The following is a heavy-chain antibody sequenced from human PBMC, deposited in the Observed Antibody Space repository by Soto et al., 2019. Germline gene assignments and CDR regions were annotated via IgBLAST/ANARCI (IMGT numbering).Heavy chain of an antibody. D-gene: IGHD1-20*01. CDR1: GGSISSGGYY. CDR3: ARVPLLTGTGYYYGMDV. V-gene: IGHV4-31*03. Sequence: PSETLSLTCTVSGGSISSGGYYWSWIRQHPGKGLEWIGYIYYSGSTYYNPPLKSRVTISVDTSKNQFSLKLSSVTAADTAVYYCARVPLLTGTGYYYGMDVWGQGTTVTVSS. CDR2: IYYSGST. J-gene: IGHJ6*02.